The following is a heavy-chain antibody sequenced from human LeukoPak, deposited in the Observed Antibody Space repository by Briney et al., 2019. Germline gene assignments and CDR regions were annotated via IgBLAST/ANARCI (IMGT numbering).Heavy chain of an antibody. Sequence: KPGGSLGLSGAPSGFTFSSYSRNGVGQAPGKGREWVSSISSSSSYIYYADSVKGRFTISRDNAKNSLYLQMNSLRAEDTAVYYCARDRDVLRYFDWLLSPLLFDYWGQGTLVTVSS. J-gene: IGHJ4*02. V-gene: IGHV3-21*01. CDR1: GFTFSSYS. CDR2: ISSSSSYI. D-gene: IGHD3-9*01. CDR3: ARDRDVLRYFDWLLSPLLFDY.